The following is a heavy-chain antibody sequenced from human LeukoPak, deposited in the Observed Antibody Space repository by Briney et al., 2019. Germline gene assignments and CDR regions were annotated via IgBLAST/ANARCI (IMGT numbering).Heavy chain of an antibody. CDR3: VTEPGYCTGGRCYGGWFDP. CDR1: GGSFSGYY. CDR2: INHSGNT. J-gene: IGHJ5*02. Sequence: PSETLSLTCAVYGGSFSGYYWSWIRQAPGKGLEWIGEINHSGNTNYNPSLKSRVTISVDTSKNQFSLKLSSVTAADPAVYYCVTEPGYCTGGRCYGGWFDPWGQGTLVTVSS. D-gene: IGHD2-15*01. V-gene: IGHV4-34*01.